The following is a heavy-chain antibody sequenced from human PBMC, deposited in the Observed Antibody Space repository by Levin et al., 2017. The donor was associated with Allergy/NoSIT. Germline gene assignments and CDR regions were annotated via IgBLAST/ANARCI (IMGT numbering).Heavy chain of an antibody. CDR2: ISSSSSTI. J-gene: IGHJ4*02. CDR3: ARGAAQWLAHDDY. Sequence: LSLTCAASGFTFSSYSMNWVRQAPGKGLEWTSYISSSSSTIYYADSVKGRFTISRDNAKNSLYLQMNSLRAEDTAVYYCARGAAQWLAHDDYWGQGTLVTVSS. CDR1: GFTFSSYS. D-gene: IGHD6-19*01. V-gene: IGHV3-48*01.